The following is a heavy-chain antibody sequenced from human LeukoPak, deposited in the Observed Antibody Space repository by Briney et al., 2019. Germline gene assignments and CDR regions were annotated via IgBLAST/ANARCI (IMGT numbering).Heavy chain of an antibody. Sequence: GSLRLSCAASGFTFSSYGMHWVRQAPGEGLEWVAVISYDGSNKYYADSVKGRFTISRDNSKNTLYLQMNSLRAEDTAVYYCAKARGFPGQYQLPYYYYYGMDVWGQGTTVTVSS. CDR1: GFTFSSYG. J-gene: IGHJ6*02. D-gene: IGHD2-2*01. CDR2: ISYDGSNK. CDR3: AKARGFPGQYQLPYYYYYGMDV. V-gene: IGHV3-30*18.